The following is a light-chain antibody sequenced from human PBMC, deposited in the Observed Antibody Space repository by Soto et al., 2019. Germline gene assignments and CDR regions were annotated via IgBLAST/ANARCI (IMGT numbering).Light chain of an antibody. CDR2: EVT. Sequence: QSVLTQPASVSGSPGQSITISCSGTSRDVGAYNYVSWYQQHPGKAPEVMIYEVTNRPSGVSNRFSGSKSGNTASLTISGLQAEDEAVYYCSSFTTSTTLVFGTGTKVTVL. CDR3: SSFTTSTTLV. V-gene: IGLV2-14*01. CDR1: SRDVGAYNY. J-gene: IGLJ1*01.